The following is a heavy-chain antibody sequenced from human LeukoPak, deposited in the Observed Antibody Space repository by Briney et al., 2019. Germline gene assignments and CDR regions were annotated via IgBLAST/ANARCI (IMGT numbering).Heavy chain of an antibody. J-gene: IGHJ4*02. V-gene: IGHV3-74*01. Sequence: MXWXXXXPGKGLVWVSRXNSDGRSTNYADSVKGRFTIYRDNAKNTLYLQMNSLRAEDTAVYYCARGDSSTTSTTFDYWGQGTLVTVSS. CDR2: XNSDGRST. D-gene: IGHD6-13*01. CDR3: ARGDSSTTSTTFDY.